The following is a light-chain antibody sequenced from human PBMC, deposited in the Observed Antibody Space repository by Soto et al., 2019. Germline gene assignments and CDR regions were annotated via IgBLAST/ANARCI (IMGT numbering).Light chain of an antibody. Sequence: SVLTQPPSASRSPGQSVTISCTGTSSDVGGYKYVSWYQQHPGKAPKLMIYEVNNRPSGVPDRFSGSKSGNTASLTVSGLQAEDEADYYCSSYAGSNTPWVFGTGTKSPS. CDR1: SSDVGGYKY. V-gene: IGLV2-8*01. CDR2: EVN. CDR3: SSYAGSNTPWV. J-gene: IGLJ1*01.